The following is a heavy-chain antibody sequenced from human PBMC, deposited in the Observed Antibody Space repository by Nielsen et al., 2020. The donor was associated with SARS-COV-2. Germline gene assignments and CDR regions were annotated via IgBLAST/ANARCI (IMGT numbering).Heavy chain of an antibody. CDR2: IYYSGST. Sequence: SETLSLTCTVSGGSISSGGYYWSWIRQHPGKGLEWIGYIYYSGSTYYNPSLKSRVTISVDTSKNQFSLKLSSVTAADTAVYYCAGGGAGVYGYSYGFDYWGQGTLVTVSS. V-gene: IGHV4-31*03. CDR3: AGGGAGVYGYSYGFDY. CDR1: GGSISSGGYY. J-gene: IGHJ4*02. D-gene: IGHD5-18*01.